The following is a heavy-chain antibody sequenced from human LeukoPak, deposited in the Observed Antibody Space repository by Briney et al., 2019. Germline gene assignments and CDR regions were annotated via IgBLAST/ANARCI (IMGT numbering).Heavy chain of an antibody. V-gene: IGHV3-15*01. CDR2: IKSKTDGGTT. Sequence: PGGSLRLSCAASGFTFSNAWMSWVRQAPGKGLEWVGRIKSKTDGGTTDYAAPVKGRFTISRDDPKNTLYLQMNSLKTEDTAVYYCTTDLSYYDYVWGSYRPNWFDPWGQGTLVTVSS. J-gene: IGHJ5*02. D-gene: IGHD3-16*02. CDR3: TTDLSYYDYVWGSYRPNWFDP. CDR1: GFTFSNAW.